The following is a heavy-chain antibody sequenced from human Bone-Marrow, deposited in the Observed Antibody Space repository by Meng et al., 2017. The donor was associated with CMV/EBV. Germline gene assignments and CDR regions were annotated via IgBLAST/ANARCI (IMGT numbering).Heavy chain of an antibody. J-gene: IGHJ4*02. D-gene: IGHD2-21*01. Sequence: GESLKISCAASGFSFRNCGMHWVRQAPGKGLEWVAFIGNDATNKYYADSVKGRFTISRDNSKNTLFLQLNSLRVEDTAVYYCANQADPKYSHYFDYWGQGTLVTVSS. CDR2: IGNDATNK. CDR1: GFSFRNCG. V-gene: IGHV3-30*02. CDR3: ANQADPKYSHYFDY.